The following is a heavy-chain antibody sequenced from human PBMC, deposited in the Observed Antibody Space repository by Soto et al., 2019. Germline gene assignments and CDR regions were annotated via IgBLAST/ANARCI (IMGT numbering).Heavy chain of an antibody. CDR1: GFTFSSYS. CDR3: ARDGDTAMVGGAYFDY. Sequence: GGSLRLSCAASGFTFSSYSTNWVRQAPGKGLEWVSSISSSSSYIYYADSVKGRFTISRDNAKNSLYLQMNSLRAEDTAVYYCARDGDTAMVGGAYFDYWGQGTLVTVSS. V-gene: IGHV3-21*01. D-gene: IGHD5-18*01. CDR2: ISSSSSYI. J-gene: IGHJ4*02.